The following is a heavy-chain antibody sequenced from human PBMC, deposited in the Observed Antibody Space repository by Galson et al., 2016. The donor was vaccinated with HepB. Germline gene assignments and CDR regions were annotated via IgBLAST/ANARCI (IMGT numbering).Heavy chain of an antibody. D-gene: IGHD2-21*02. CDR3: LHRGWGSRGGDCPNWFDP. CDR2: VYWNDDK. CDR1: GFSLSTPGVG. J-gene: IGHJ5*02. Sequence: PALVKPTQTLTLTCTFSGFSLSTPGVGVGWIRQPPGQALEWLALVYWNDDKRYSPSLKSRLTITKDTSENQVVLTMTNMDPVDTATYYCLHRGWGSRGGDCPNWFDPWGQGTLVIVSS. V-gene: IGHV2-5*01.